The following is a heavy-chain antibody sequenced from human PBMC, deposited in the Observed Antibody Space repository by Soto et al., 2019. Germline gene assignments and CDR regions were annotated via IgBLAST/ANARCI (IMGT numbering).Heavy chain of an antibody. J-gene: IGHJ3*02. Sequence: SETLSLTCTVSGGSISIGGYYWSCIRQHPGKGLEWIGYIYYSGSTYYNPSLKSRVTISVDTSKNQFSLKLSSVTAADTAVYYCARVIAAAASKAFDIWGQGTMVTVSS. D-gene: IGHD6-13*01. CDR2: IYYSGST. CDR3: ARVIAAAASKAFDI. CDR1: GGSISIGGYY. V-gene: IGHV4-31*03.